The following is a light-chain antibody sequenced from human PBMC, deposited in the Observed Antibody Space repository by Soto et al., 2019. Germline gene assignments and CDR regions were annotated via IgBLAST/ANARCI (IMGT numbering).Light chain of an antibody. CDR1: PSLVYSDGIAY. J-gene: IGKJ5*01. CDR2: KVS. Sequence: DVVMTQSPLSLPVTLGQPASISCRSTPSLVYSDGIAYFSWFQQRPGRSPRRLIYKVSNRDSGVPARFSGSGSGTDCALKISRVEADDVGVYYCMQATHWPITFGQGTRLEIK. V-gene: IGKV2-30*01. CDR3: MQATHWPIT.